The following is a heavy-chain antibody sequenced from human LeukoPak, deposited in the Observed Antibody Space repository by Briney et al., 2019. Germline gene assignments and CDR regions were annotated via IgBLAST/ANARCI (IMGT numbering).Heavy chain of an antibody. Sequence: GGSLRLSCAASGFTFSDYAMSWVRQAPGKGLEWVSGISGSGSGTYYEDSVKGRFTISRDNSKSTLYLQMNSLTVEDTTVFYCVKHKGKFATSSAGFQYGMDVWGQGTAVTVSS. D-gene: IGHD6-13*01. CDR2: ISGSGSGT. V-gene: IGHV3-23*01. CDR3: VKHKGKFATSSAGFQYGMDV. J-gene: IGHJ6*02. CDR1: GFTFSDYA.